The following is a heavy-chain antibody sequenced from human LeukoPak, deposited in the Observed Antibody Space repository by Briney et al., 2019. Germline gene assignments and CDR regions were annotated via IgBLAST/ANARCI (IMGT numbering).Heavy chain of an antibody. CDR1: GFTFSSYA. CDR3: ARADTAMVFDY. D-gene: IGHD5-18*01. J-gene: IGHJ4*02. CDR2: ISYDGSNK. V-gene: IGHV3-30*04. Sequence: RRSLRLSCAASGFTFSSYAMHWVRQAPGKGLEWVAVISYDGSNKYYADSVKGRFTISRDNSKNTLYLQMNSLRAEDTAVYYCARADTAMVFDYWGQGTLVTVSS.